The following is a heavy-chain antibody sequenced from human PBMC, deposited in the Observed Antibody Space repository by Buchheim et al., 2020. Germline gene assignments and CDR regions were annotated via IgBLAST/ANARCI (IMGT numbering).Heavy chain of an antibody. V-gene: IGHV1-2*02. CDR1: GYPFTGSY. D-gene: IGHD1-14*01. Sequence: QVQLVQSGAEVKKPGASVKVSCKASGYPFTGSYIHWVRQAPGQGLEWVGSINPYSGGTNYAQKFQGRVSMTRDTSIRTDDMEVSRLKYDDTAVYYCATEPASRALTDWGQGSL. CDR3: ATEPASRALTD. J-gene: IGHJ4*02. CDR2: INPYSGGT.